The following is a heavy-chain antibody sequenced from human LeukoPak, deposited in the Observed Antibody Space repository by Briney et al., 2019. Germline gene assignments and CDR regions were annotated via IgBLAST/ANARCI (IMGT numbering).Heavy chain of an antibody. J-gene: IGHJ4*02. Sequence: PGGSLRLSCAASGFTFSSYEMNWVRQAPGKGLEWVSSIGTSTSYIYYADSVKGRFTISRDNAKNSLYLQMNSLRAEDTAVYYCARDSFFDYWGQGTLVTVSS. CDR1: GFTFSSYE. CDR3: ARDSFFDY. V-gene: IGHV3-21*01. CDR2: IGTSTSYI.